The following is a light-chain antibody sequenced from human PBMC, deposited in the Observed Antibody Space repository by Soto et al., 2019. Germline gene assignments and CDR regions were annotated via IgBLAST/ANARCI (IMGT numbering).Light chain of an antibody. J-gene: IGKJ2*01. CDR3: QEYGTSPFT. CDR1: QSVTSNS. CDR2: GAS. Sequence: EIVLTQSPGTLALSPGESATLSCRASQSVTSNSLAWYQQRPGQAPRLLIHGASNRATGIPDRFSGSGSGADFTLNIRRLEPEDFAVYYCQEYGTSPFTFGQGTKLEI. V-gene: IGKV3-20*01.